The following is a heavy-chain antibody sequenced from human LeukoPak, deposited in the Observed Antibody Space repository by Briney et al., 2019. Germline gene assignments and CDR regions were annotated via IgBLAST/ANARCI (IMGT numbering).Heavy chain of an antibody. V-gene: IGHV3-7*02. Sequence: GGSLRLSCVASGFTFSSYWMSWVRQAPGKGLEWVANIKQDGSEKYYVDSVKGRFTISRDNSKNTLYLQMNSLRAEDTAVYFCARARSGDGFNLDYWGQGTLVTVSS. CDR2: IKQDGSEK. CDR3: ARARSGDGFNLDY. D-gene: IGHD5-24*01. CDR1: GFTFSSYW. J-gene: IGHJ4*02.